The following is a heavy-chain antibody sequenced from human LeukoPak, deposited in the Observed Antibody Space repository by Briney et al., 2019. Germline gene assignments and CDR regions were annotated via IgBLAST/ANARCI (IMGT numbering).Heavy chain of an antibody. J-gene: IGHJ4*02. CDR2: ISSNGGST. CDR3: AKASTHDYSNYQVGFDY. CDR1: GFTFSSYA. Sequence: GGSLRPSCAASGFTFSSYAMHWVRQAPGKGLEYVSAISSNGGSTYYANSVKGRFTISRDNSKNTLYLQMNSLRAEDTAVYYCAKASTHDYSNYQVGFDYWGQGTLVTVSS. V-gene: IGHV3-64*01. D-gene: IGHD4-11*01.